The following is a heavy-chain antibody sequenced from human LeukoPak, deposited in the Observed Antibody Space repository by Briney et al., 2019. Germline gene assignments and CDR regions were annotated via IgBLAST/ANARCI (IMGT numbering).Heavy chain of an antibody. V-gene: IGHV1-18*01. Sequence: ASVKVSCKASGYTFTSYGISWVRQAPGQGLEWMGWISAYNGNTNSAQKLQGRVTMTTDTSTSTAYMELRSLRSDDTAVYYCARTGALAKYCSGGSCYSHYYYYMDVWGKGTTVTVSS. J-gene: IGHJ6*03. CDR2: ISAYNGNT. D-gene: IGHD2-15*01. CDR1: GYTFTSYG. CDR3: ARTGALAKYCSGGSCYSHYYYYMDV.